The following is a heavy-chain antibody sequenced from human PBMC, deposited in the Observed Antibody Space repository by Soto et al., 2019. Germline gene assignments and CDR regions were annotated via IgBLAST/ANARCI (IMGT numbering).Heavy chain of an antibody. CDR3: ATGLNSGSYQVIDY. D-gene: IGHD1-26*01. V-gene: IGHV1-69*06. Sequence: SVKVSCKASGGTFSSYAISWVRQAPGQGLEWMGGIIPIFGTANYAQKFQGRVTITADKSTSTAYMELSSLRSEDTAVYYCATGLNSGSYQVIDYWGQGTLVTVSA. CDR1: GGTFSSYA. CDR2: IIPIFGTA. J-gene: IGHJ4*02.